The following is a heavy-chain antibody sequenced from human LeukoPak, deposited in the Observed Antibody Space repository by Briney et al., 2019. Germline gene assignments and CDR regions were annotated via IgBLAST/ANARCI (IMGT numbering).Heavy chain of an antibody. CDR2: IYYSGST. V-gene: IGHV4-59*01. Sequence: PSETLSLTCTVSGGSISSYYWSWIRQPPGKVLEWIGYIYYSGSTNYNPSLKSRVTISVDTSKNQFSLKLSSVTAADTAVYYCARGTCSSTSCYEVPWFDPWGQGTLVTVSS. CDR1: GGSISSYY. J-gene: IGHJ5*02. CDR3: ARGTCSSTSCYEVPWFDP. D-gene: IGHD2-2*01.